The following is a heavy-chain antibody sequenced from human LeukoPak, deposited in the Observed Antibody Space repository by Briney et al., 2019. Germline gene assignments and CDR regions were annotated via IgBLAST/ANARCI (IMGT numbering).Heavy chain of an antibody. V-gene: IGHV4-39*07. CDR3: V. Sequence: SETLSLTCTVSGGSISSSSYYWAWIRQPPGKGLEWIGSIHYSGSTYYNPSLKSRVTISVDTSKNQFSLNRISVTAADTAYYMDVWGKRTTVTGSS. J-gene: IGHJ6*03. CDR2: IHYSGST. CDR1: GGSISSSSYY.